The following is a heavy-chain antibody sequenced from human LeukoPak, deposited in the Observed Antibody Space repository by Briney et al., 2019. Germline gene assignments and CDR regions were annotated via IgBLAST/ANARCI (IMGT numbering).Heavy chain of an antibody. Sequence: PSETLSLTCTVSSGSISTSNYYWGWVRQPPGKALEWIGNIFYSGSTYYSPSLKSRVTISLDTSKNQFSLKLSSVTAADTAVYYCARTYDYVWGSYRHYFDYWGQGTLVTVSS. V-gene: IGHV4-39*07. CDR2: IFYSGST. CDR3: ARTYDYVWGSYRHYFDY. D-gene: IGHD3-16*02. CDR1: SGSISTSNYY. J-gene: IGHJ4*02.